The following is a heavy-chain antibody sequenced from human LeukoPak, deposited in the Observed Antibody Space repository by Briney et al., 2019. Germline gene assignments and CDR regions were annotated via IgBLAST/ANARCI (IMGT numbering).Heavy chain of an antibody. J-gene: IGHJ5*02. D-gene: IGHD1-1*01. Sequence: PSETLSLTCTVSGGSISNYYWDWIRQPPGKGLEWIGYIYYTGNTNYNPSLKSRVTISVDTSKNQFSLKLSSVTAADTAVYYCARDRLQLQSWGQGTLVTVSS. CDR2: IYYTGNT. CDR3: ARDRLQLQS. CDR1: GGSISNYY. V-gene: IGHV4-59*01.